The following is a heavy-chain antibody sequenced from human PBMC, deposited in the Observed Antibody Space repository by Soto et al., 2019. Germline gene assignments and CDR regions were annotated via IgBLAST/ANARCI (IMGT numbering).Heavy chain of an antibody. Sequence: QLQLQESVPGLVKPSETLSLTGTVSGGSISSSSYYWGWIRQPPGKELSWIAGIFYSVSTYYKPSLNIRAPRQVDRTKNHCTRKLSSVTAAESAVYYFGRMGAVKGIAVAGSYPAQGYDYWGQGTLVTVCS. D-gene: IGHD6-19*01. CDR1: GGSISSSSYY. CDR2: IFYSVST. J-gene: IGHJ4*02. CDR3: GRMGAVKGIAVAGSYPAQGYDY. V-gene: IGHV4-39*01.